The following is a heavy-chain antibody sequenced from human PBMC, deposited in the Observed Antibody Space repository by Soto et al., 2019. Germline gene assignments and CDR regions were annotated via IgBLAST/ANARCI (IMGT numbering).Heavy chain of an antibody. CDR2: ISGSGGST. J-gene: IGHJ4*02. CDR3: AKAGYYRVDYFDY. V-gene: IGHV3-23*01. CDR1: GFTFSSYA. Sequence: GGSLRLSCAASGFTFSSYAMSWVRQAPGKGLEWVSAISGSGGSTYYADSVKGRFTISRDNSKSTLYLQMNSLRAEDTAVYYCAKAGYYRVDYFDYWGQGTLVTVSS. D-gene: IGHD3-22*01.